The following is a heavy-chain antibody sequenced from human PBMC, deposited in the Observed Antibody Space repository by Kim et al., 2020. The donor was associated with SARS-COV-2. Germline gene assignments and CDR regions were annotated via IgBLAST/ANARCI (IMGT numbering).Heavy chain of an antibody. V-gene: IGHV3-11*05. J-gene: IGHJ4*02. CDR2: T. Sequence: TNYADSVKGRFTISRDNAKNSLYLQMNSLRAEDTAVYYCARAADQYYFDYWGQGTLVTVSS. D-gene: IGHD6-13*01. CDR3: ARAADQYYFDY.